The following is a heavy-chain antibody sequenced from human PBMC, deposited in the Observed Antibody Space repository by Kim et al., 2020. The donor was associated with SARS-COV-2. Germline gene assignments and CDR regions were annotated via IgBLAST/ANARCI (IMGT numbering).Heavy chain of an antibody. CDR2: IKQDGSEK. D-gene: IGHD3-9*01. CDR3: ARDWGPQLTGKDY. J-gene: IGHJ4*02. CDR1: GFTFSSYW. V-gene: IGHV3-7*01. Sequence: GGSLRLSCAVSGFTFSSYWMSWVRQAPGKGLEWVANIKQDGSEKYYADSVKGRFSISRDNARNSLSLQMNSLRAEDTAVYYCARDWGPQLTGKDYWGQGTLVTVSS.